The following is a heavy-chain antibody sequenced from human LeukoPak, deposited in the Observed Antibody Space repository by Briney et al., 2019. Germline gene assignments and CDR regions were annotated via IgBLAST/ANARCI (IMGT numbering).Heavy chain of an antibody. Sequence: SETLSLTCTGSGGSISSYYWSWIRQPPGKGLEWIGYIYYSGSTNYNPSLKSRVTISVDTSKNQFSLKLSSVTAADTAVYYCARGRLTYYYGSGSLFDYWGQGTLVTVSS. CDR2: IYYSGST. D-gene: IGHD3-10*01. CDR1: GGSISSYY. J-gene: IGHJ4*02. V-gene: IGHV4-59*01. CDR3: ARGRLTYYYGSGSLFDY.